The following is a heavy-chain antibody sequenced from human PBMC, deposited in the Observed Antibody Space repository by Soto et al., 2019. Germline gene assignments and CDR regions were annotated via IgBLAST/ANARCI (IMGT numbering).Heavy chain of an antibody. D-gene: IGHD3-22*01. CDR3: PTDSYSTMIGVRFDY. CDR2: IKRKTDGGTT. V-gene: IGHV3-15*07. J-gene: IGHJ4*01. CDR1: GFTFSNAW. Sequence: EVQLVESGGGLVKPGGSLRLSCAASGFTFSNAWINWVRQAPGKGLEWVGRIKRKTDGGTTDVAAPVKGRFAISRDDSKNMVYLQMNSLKPEDTGIYYCPTDSYSTMIGVRFDYWGHGTLVTVSS.